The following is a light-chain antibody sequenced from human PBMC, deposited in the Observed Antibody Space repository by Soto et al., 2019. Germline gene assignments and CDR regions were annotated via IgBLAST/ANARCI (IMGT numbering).Light chain of an antibody. Sequence: QSVVTQPASVSGYPGQSITISCTGTRSDVGAYNHVSWYQQHPGRAPKLMIYGVSNRPSGVSNRFSGSKSGNTASLTISGLQAEDEADYYCSAFTTSSTYVFGTGTKLTVL. CDR2: GVS. CDR3: SAFTTSSTYV. J-gene: IGLJ1*01. CDR1: RSDVGAYNH. V-gene: IGLV2-14*01.